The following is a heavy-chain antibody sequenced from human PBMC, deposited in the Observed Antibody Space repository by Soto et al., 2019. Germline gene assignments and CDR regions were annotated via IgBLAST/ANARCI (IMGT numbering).Heavy chain of an antibody. D-gene: IGHD3-3*01. CDR2: ISAYNGNT. V-gene: IGHV1-18*04. J-gene: IGHJ4*02. CDR1: GYTFTSYG. Sequence: ASVKVSCKASGYTFTSYGISWVRHAPGQGLEWMGWISAYNGNTNYAQKLQGRVTMTTDTSTSTAYMELRSLRSDDTAVYYCARDRFRYYDFWSGYYRFRFDYWGQGTLVTVSS. CDR3: ARDRFRYYDFWSGYYRFRFDY.